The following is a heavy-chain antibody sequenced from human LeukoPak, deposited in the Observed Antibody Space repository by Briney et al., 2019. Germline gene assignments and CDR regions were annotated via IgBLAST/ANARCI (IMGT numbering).Heavy chain of an antibody. J-gene: IGHJ4*02. CDR2: VYSGGST. D-gene: IGHD3-10*01. CDR1: GFTVSSNY. CDR3: ARSSLWFGADY. V-gene: IGHV3-53*01. Sequence: GGSLRLSCAASGFTVSSNYMSWVRQAPGKGLEWVSVVYSGGSTYYADSVKGRFTISRDSSKNTLYLQMHSLRAEDTAVYYCARSSLWFGADYWGQGTLVTVSS.